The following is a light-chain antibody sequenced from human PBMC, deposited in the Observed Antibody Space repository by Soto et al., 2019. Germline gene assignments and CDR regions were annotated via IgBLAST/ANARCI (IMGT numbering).Light chain of an antibody. CDR2: GAS. CDR3: QLYYIWPRA. CDR1: QTIGRN. J-gene: IGKJ1*01. Sequence: AVSLGKRATLSCRASQTIGRNLAWYQQKPGQSPRLLVYGASTRATGITARFSGSGSGTDFTLSITSLESRVFTIYYCQLYYIWPRAFGQGTKVDIK. V-gene: IGKV3-15*01.